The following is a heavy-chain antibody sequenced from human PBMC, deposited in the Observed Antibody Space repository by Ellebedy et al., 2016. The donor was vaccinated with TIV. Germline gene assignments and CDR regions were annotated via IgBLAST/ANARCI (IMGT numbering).Heavy chain of an antibody. CDR3: AKDVEADVVRAIGGFFDY. CDR1: GFTFSSYA. V-gene: IGHV3-30*04. Sequence: GESLKISXAASGFTFSSYAMHWVRQAPGKGLEWVAVISYDGSNKYYADSVKGRFTISRDNSKNTLYLQMNSLRAEDTAVYYCAKDVEADVVRAIGGFFDYWGQGTLVTVSS. D-gene: IGHD3-10*01. J-gene: IGHJ4*02. CDR2: ISYDGSNK.